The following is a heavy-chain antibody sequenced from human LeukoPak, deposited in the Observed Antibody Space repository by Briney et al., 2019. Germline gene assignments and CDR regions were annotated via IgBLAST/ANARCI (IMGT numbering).Heavy chain of an antibody. CDR3: ARHPDYSSSQKFDY. Sequence: PSETLSLTCTVSGGSISSSSYYWGWIRQPPGKGLEWIGSIYYSGSTYYNPSLKSRVTISVDTSKNQFSLKLSSVTAADTAVYYCARHPDYSSSQKFDYWGQGTLVTVSS. CDR1: GGSISSSSYY. D-gene: IGHD6-13*01. V-gene: IGHV4-39*01. CDR2: IYYSGST. J-gene: IGHJ4*02.